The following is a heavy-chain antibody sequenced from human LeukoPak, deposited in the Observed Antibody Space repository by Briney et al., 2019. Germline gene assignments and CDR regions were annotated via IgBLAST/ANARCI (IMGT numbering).Heavy chain of an antibody. CDR3: TRHNSVEDTAWWFDP. CDR1: GYTFTSYY. D-gene: IGHD4-23*01. J-gene: IGHJ5*02. V-gene: IGHV1-46*01. CDR2: INPSGGST. Sequence: ASVKVSCKASGYTFTSYYMHWVRQAPGQGLEWMGIINPSGGSTSYAQKFQGRVTMTRGMSTSTDYMELSSLRSEDTAVYYCTRHNSVEDTAWWFDPWGQGTLVTVSS.